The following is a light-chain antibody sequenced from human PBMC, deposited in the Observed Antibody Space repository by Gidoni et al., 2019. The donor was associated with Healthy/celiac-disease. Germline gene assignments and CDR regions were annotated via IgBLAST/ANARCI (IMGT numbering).Light chain of an antibody. CDR3: SSYADSNIPWV. V-gene: IGLV2-8*01. Sequence: QSALTQPPSASGSPGQSVTISFTGTSSDVGGYNYVSWYQQHPGKAPKLMIYGVSKRPSGVPDRFSSSKSVNTASLAVSGLQAEDSADYFCSSYADSNIPWVFGGGPKLTVL. CDR1: SSDVGGYNY. J-gene: IGLJ3*02. CDR2: GVS.